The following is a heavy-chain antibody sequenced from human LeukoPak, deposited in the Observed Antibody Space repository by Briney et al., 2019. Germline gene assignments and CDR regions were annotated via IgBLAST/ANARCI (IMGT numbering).Heavy chain of an antibody. V-gene: IGHV3-23*01. Sequence: PGGSLRLSCAASGFTFSSYAMSWVRQAQGKGLEWVSAISGSGGSTYYADSVKGRFTISRDNSKNTLYLQMNSLRAEDTAVYYCAKVDRSGGSLLELDYWGQGTLVTVSS. D-gene: IGHD2-15*01. CDR3: AKVDRSGGSLLELDY. CDR1: GFTFSSYA. J-gene: IGHJ4*02. CDR2: ISGSGGST.